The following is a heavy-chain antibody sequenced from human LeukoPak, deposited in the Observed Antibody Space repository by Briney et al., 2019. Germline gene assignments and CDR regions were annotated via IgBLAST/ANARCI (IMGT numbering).Heavy chain of an antibody. J-gene: IGHJ4*02. D-gene: IGHD1-26*01. CDR2: INTDASNA. CDR1: GFTFSRFW. Sequence: GGSLRLSCAASGFTFSRFWMHWVRQAPGKGLVWVSRINTDASNAIYADSVKGRFTISRDNAKNTLYLQMNSLRAEDTAVYYCARDQSIAGPTTADYWGQGTLVTVSS. V-gene: IGHV3-74*01. CDR3: ARDQSIAGPTTADY.